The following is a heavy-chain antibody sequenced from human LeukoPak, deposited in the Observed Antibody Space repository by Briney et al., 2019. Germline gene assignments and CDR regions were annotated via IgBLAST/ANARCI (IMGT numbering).Heavy chain of an antibody. J-gene: IGHJ4*02. CDR1: GFTFSSYS. Sequence: GGSLRLSCAASGFTFSSYSMNWVRQAPGKGLEWVSSISSSSSYIYYADSVKGRFTISRDNAKNSLYLQMSSLRAEDTAVYYCARGNWNYADFDYWGQGTLVTVSS. V-gene: IGHV3-21*01. D-gene: IGHD1-7*01. CDR3: ARGNWNYADFDY. CDR2: ISSSSSYI.